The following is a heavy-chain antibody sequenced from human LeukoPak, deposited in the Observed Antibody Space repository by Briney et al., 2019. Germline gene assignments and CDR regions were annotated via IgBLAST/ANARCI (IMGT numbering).Heavy chain of an antibody. Sequence: AGSLRLSCVGSGFTFSNYAMSWVRQAPGKSLEWVASVSNVGSNTYHADSVKGRFIISRDRSKNTLTLQMYGLRADDTAVYYCARVNSSGYYYELGYYFDFWGQGGLVALSS. CDR1: GFTFSNYA. CDR2: VSNVGSNT. D-gene: IGHD3-22*01. CDR3: ARVNSSGYYYELGYYFDF. V-gene: IGHV3-23*05. J-gene: IGHJ4*02.